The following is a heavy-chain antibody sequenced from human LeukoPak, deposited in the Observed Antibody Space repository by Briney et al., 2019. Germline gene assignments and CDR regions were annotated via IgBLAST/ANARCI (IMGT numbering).Heavy chain of an antibody. D-gene: IGHD3-10*01. CDR1: GFTFSSYA. J-gene: IGHJ4*02. CDR2: IKQDGSEK. Sequence: GGSLRLSCAASGFTFSSYAMTWVRQAPGKGLEWVANIKQDGSEKYYVDSVRGRFTISRDNAKNSLYLQMNSLRAEDTAIYYCARHGSGSYYSDYWGQGTLVTVSS. V-gene: IGHV3-7*01. CDR3: ARHGSGSYYSDY.